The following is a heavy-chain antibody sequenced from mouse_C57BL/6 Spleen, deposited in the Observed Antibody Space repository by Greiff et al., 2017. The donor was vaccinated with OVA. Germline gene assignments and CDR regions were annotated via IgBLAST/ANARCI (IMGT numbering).Heavy chain of an antibody. CDR3: ARERFYDYDGRDAMDY. CDR1: GYAFSSYW. J-gene: IGHJ4*01. Sequence: QVQLKESGAELVKPGASVKISCKASGYAFSSYWMNWVKQRPGKGLEWIGQIYPGDGDTNYNGKFKGKATLTADKSSSTAYMQLSSLTSEDSAVYFCARERFYDYDGRDAMDYWGQGTSVTVSS. D-gene: IGHD2-4*01. V-gene: IGHV1-80*01. CDR2: IYPGDGDT.